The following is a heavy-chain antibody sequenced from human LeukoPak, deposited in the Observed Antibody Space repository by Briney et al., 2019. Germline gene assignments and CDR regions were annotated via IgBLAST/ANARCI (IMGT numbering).Heavy chain of an antibody. CDR3: ARQRDHSSAWYFDY. D-gene: IGHD6-19*01. Sequence: SETLSLTCSAGGSISSSFYYWGWIRQPPGKGLEWIGSISYSWSTYYNPSLKSRVTLSVDTSKNQFSLKLTSVTAADAAVYHCARQRDHSSAWYFDYWGQGTLVTVSS. V-gene: IGHV4-39*01. CDR1: GGSISSSFYY. CDR2: ISYSWST. J-gene: IGHJ4*02.